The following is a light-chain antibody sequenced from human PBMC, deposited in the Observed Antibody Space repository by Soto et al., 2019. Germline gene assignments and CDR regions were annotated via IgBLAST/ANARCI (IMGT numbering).Light chain of an antibody. J-gene: IGKJ2*01. Sequence: EVVLTQSPGTLSLSPXERATLSCRASQRVSSGYLAWXXXKPGQAPRLLIYGASRRATGIPDRFRGSGSGTDLSLTISRLEPEDFAVYYCLQFDISPLYTFGQGTKVDI. CDR1: QRVSSGY. CDR3: LQFDISPLYT. V-gene: IGKV3-20*01. CDR2: GAS.